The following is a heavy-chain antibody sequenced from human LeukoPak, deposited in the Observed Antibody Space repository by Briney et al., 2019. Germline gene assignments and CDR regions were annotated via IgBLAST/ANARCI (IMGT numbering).Heavy chain of an antibody. CDR3: ARDKDYDTLQGANWFDP. J-gene: IGHJ5*02. CDR1: GYTFTGYY. D-gene: IGHD3-16*01. CDR2: INPNSGGT. V-gene: IGHV1-2*06. Sequence: ASVKVSCKASGYTFTGYYMHWVRQAPGQGLEWMGRINPNSGGTNYAQKFQGRVTMTRDTSISTAYMELSRLRSDDTAVYYCARDKDYDTLQGANWFDPWGQGTLVTVSS.